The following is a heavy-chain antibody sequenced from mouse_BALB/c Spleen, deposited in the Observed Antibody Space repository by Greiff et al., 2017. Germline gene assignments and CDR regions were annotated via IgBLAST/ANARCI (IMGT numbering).Heavy chain of an antibody. CDR2: IWAGGST. D-gene: IGHD2-3*01. CDR1: GFSLTSYG. V-gene: IGHV2-9*02. CDR3: ARDDYDGYYEFAY. J-gene: IGHJ3*01. Sequence: QVQLKQSGPGLVAPSQSLSITCTVSGFSLTSYGVHWVRQPPGKGLEWLGVIWAGGSTNYNSALMSRLSISKDNSKSQVFLKMNSLQTDDTAMYYCARDDYDGYYEFAYWGQGTLVTVSA.